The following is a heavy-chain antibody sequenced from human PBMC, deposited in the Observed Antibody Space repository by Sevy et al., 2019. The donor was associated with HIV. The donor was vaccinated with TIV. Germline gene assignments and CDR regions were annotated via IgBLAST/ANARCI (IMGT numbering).Heavy chain of an antibody. CDR2: IYPGDSDT. J-gene: IGHJ5*02. V-gene: IGHV5-51*01. CDR1: GYSFTSYW. Sequence: GESLKISCKGSGYSFTSYWIGWVRQMPGKGLEWMGIIYPGDSDTRYSPSFQGQVTISADKSTSTAYLQWSSLKASDTAMYYCARRGYCSSTSCYNPNWFDPWGQGTLVTVSS. D-gene: IGHD2-2*02. CDR3: ARRGYCSSTSCYNPNWFDP.